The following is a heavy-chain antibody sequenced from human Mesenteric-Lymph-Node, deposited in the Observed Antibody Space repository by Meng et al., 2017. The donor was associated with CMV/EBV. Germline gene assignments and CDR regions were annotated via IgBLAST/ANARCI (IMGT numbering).Heavy chain of an antibody. CDR2: IYYSGST. CDR1: GGSISSYY. J-gene: IGHJ3*02. Sequence: SETLSLTCTVSGGSISSYYWSWIRQPPGKGLEWIGYIYYSGSTNYNPSLKSRVTISVDTSKNQFSLKLSSVTAADTAVYYCAREHCSSTSCPLAFDIWGQGTMVTV. V-gene: IGHV4-59*01. D-gene: IGHD2-2*01. CDR3: AREHCSSTSCPLAFDI.